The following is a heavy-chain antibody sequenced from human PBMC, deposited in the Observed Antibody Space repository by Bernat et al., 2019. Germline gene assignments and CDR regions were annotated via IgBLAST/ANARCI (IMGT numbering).Heavy chain of an antibody. CDR3: AKMRLGDSYNCYYY. D-gene: IGHD5-24*01. V-gene: IGHV3-23*04. Sequence: EVQLVESGGGLVQPGGSLRLSCAASGFTFSSYAMSWVRQAPGKGLEWVSAISGSGGSTYYPASGKGRLTISRDNSKNTLYLQMNSMRAEDAAVYYCAKMRLGDSYNCYYYWGQGTLVTVSS. CDR2: ISGSGGST. J-gene: IGHJ4*02. CDR1: GFTFSSYA.